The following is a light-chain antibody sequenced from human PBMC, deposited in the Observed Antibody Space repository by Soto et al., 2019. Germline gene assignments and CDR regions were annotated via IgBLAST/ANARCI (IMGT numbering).Light chain of an antibody. J-gene: IGLJ2*01. CDR3: SSYAGSNNVV. Sequence: QSVLTQPPSASGSPGQSVTISCTGTSSDVGGYNYVSWYQQHPGKAPKLMIYEVSKRPSGVPDRFSGYKSGNTASLTVSGLKAEDEADYYCSSYAGSNNVVFGGGTQLTVL. CDR2: EVS. V-gene: IGLV2-8*01. CDR1: SSDVGGYNY.